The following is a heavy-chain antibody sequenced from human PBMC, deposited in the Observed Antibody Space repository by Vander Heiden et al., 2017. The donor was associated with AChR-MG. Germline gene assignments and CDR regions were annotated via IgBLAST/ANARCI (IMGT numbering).Heavy chain of an antibody. Sequence: EVQLLESGGGLVQPGGSLRLSCVASGFTFSSYALSWVRPAPEKGLDWVSAISGTGDSTYYADSVKGLFTISRDNSKNTMYLQVNSLRVEDTAIYYCARSHGAVGRWFDLWGRGTLVTVSS. V-gene: IGHV3-23*01. CDR3: ARSHGAVGRWFDL. CDR1: GFTFSSYA. D-gene: IGHD1-1*01. CDR2: ISGTGDST. J-gene: IGHJ2*01.